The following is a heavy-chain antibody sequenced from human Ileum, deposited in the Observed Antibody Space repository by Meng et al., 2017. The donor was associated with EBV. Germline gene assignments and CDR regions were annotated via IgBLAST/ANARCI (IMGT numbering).Heavy chain of an antibody. V-gene: IGHV4-34*01. CDR3: ARRGSYGGGCDY. CDR1: GGSFSDYY. D-gene: IGHD1-26*01. Sequence: QVLLPQGGAGLLKPSEATSRPCRVYGGSFSDYYWTWIRQPPGKGLGGIGEINPREGTNYNPSLKSRVTISVDTSKNQFSLKMNSLTAADTAIYYCARRGSYGGGCDYWGQGTLVTVSS. CDR2: INPREGT. J-gene: IGHJ4*02.